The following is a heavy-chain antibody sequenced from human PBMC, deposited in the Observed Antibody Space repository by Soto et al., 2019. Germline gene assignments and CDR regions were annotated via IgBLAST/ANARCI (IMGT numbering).Heavy chain of an antibody. CDR1: GYSFTSND. CDR2: MNANSGLT. J-gene: IGHJ4*02. Sequence: QVQLVQSGAEVKKPGASVKVSCKASGYSFTSNDITWVRQAPGQGLEWMGWMNANSGLTGYAQKFQGRVTMTRNTSISTAYMELSSLTSEDTAVYYCARDATSPDYWGQGTLVAVSS. D-gene: IGHD2-2*01. CDR3: ARDATSPDY. V-gene: IGHV1-8*01.